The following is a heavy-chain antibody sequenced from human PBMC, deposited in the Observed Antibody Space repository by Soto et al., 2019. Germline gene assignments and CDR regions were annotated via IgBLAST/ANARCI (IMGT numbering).Heavy chain of an antibody. CDR1: GFTISSYS. V-gene: IGHV3-48*02. CDR2: ISSSSSTI. D-gene: IGHD5-12*01. Sequence: EVQLVESGGGLVQPGGSLRLSCAASGFTISSYSMNWVRQAPGKGLEWVSYISSSSSTIYYADSVKGCLTISRDNAKNSLYLQTNSLRDEDTAVYYCAREGYPFYYWGQGTLVTVSS. CDR3: AREGYPFYY. J-gene: IGHJ4*02.